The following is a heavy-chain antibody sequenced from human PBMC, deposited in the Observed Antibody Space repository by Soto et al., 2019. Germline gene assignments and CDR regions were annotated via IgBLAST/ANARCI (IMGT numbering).Heavy chain of an antibody. V-gene: IGHV4-34*01. J-gene: IGHJ5*02. D-gene: IGHD5-12*01. CDR3: ARGDYSGYDFGWFDP. CDR2: INHSGST. Sequence: SETLSLTCAVYGGSFSGYYWSWIRQPPGKGLEWIGEINHSGSTNYNPSLKSRVTISVDTSKNQFSLKLSSVTAADTAVYYCARGDYSGYDFGWFDPWGHGTLVTVSS. CDR1: GGSFSGYY.